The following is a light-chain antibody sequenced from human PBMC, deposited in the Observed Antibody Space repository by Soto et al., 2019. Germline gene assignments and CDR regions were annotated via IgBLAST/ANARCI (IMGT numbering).Light chain of an antibody. CDR1: QSVSSY. Sequence: EIVLTQSPATLSLSPGERATLSCRASQSVSSYLAWYQQKPGQAPRLLIYDASNRATGIPARFSGSGSGTDFTLTISSLAPEDFAVYSCQQRSNWPLTLGGGTKVEIK. J-gene: IGKJ4*01. CDR2: DAS. CDR3: QQRSNWPLT. V-gene: IGKV3-11*01.